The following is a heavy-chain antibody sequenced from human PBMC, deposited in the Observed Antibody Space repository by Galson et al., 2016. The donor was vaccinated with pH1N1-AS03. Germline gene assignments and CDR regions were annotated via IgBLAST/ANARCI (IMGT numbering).Heavy chain of an antibody. J-gene: IGHJ4*02. CDR1: GGSLTNYY. CDR2: IHSSGST. Sequence: LSLTCTVSGGSLTNYYWSWIRQPAGRGLESIGRIHSSGSTDYNPSLRTRVTMSKDSSKNQISLNLTSVSASDTAIYYCARGRGSSNLDPVGYWGQGILVTVSS. V-gene: IGHV4-4*07. D-gene: IGHD3-10*01. CDR3: ARGRGSSNLDPVGY.